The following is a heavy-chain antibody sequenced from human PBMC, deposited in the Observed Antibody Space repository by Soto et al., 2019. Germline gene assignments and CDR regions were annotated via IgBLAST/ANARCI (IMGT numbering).Heavy chain of an antibody. CDR1: GSTFSSYA. D-gene: IGHD6-19*01. CDR3: VSAIRIAVAGLYFDY. J-gene: IGHJ4*02. V-gene: IGHV3-23*01. CDR2: ISGSGGST. Sequence: GGSLRLSCAASGSTFSSYAMSWVRQAPGKGLEWVSAISGSGGSTYYADSVKGRFTISRDNSKNTLYLQMNSLRAEDTAVYYCVSAIRIAVAGLYFDYWGQGTLVTVSS.